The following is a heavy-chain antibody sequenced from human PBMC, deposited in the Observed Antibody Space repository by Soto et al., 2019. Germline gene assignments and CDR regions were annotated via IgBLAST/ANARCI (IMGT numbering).Heavy chain of an antibody. D-gene: IGHD2-21*02. CDR2: IFYSGST. V-gene: IGHV4-61*01. CDR1: GGSVSSGSHY. CDR3: ARDFCGGDCSDDYYYSAMDV. J-gene: IGHJ6*02. Sequence: SETLSLTCTVSGGSVSSGSHYWSWIRQPPGKGLEWSGQIFYSGSTNYNPSLKSRVTISVDTSKNQFSLERSSVTAADTAVYFCARDFCGGDCSDDYYYSAMDVWGQGTTVTVSS.